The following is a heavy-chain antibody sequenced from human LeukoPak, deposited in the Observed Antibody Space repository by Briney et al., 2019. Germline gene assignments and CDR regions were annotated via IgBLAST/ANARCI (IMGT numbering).Heavy chain of an antibody. J-gene: IGHJ4*02. CDR2: ISGSGGST. D-gene: IGHD6-19*01. V-gene: IGHV3-23*01. CDR1: GFTFSSYA. CDR3: AKYGSGWYGIDY. Sequence: PGGSLRLSCAASGFTFSSYAVGWVRQAPGKGLEWVSAISGSGGSTYYADSVKGRFTISRDNSKNTLYLQMNSLRAEDTAVYYCAKYGSGWYGIDYWGQGTLVTVSS.